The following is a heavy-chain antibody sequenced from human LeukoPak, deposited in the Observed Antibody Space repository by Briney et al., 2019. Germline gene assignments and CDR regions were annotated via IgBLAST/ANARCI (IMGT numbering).Heavy chain of an antibody. D-gene: IGHD3-10*01. Sequence: SETLSLTCTVSGGXISSYYWSWIRQPPGKGLEWLGDIYYSGSTNYNPSLKSRVTISVDTSKNQFSLKLSSVTAADTAVYYCARMGHSGIDYYYYGMDVWGQGTTVTVSS. CDR2: IYYSGST. CDR1: GGXISSYY. J-gene: IGHJ6*02. V-gene: IGHV4-59*01. CDR3: ARMGHSGIDYYYYGMDV.